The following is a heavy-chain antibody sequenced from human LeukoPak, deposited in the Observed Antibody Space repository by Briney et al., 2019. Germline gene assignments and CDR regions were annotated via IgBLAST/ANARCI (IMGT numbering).Heavy chain of an antibody. CDR1: GGSISSGSYY. Sequence: SETLSLTCTVSGGSISSGSYYWIWIRQPAGKGLEWIGHIYTTGNTNYNPSLNSRVTISVDTSKNQFSLQLSSVTATDTAMYYCARVELATISWGQGTLVTVSS. V-gene: IGHV4-61*09. CDR2: IYTTGNT. CDR3: ARVELATIS. D-gene: IGHD5-24*01. J-gene: IGHJ4*02.